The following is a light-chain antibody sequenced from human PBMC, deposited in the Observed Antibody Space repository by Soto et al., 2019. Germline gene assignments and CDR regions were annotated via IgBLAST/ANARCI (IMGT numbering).Light chain of an antibody. V-gene: IGKV1-5*03. J-gene: IGKJ2*01. CDR1: QTISSW. CDR3: QQYNMYPYT. Sequence: DIQMTQSPSTLPASVGDRVTITCRASQTISSWLAWYQQKPGKAPRLLVHKASSLEAGVPSRFSGSGFGTEFTLTISSLQPDDFATYYCQQYNMYPYTFGQGTKLEIK. CDR2: KAS.